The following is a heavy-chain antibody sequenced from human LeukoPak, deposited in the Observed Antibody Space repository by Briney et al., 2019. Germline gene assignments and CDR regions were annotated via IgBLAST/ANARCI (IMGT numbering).Heavy chain of an antibody. CDR2: TSYSEGT. J-gene: IGHJ4*02. Sequence: SETLSLTCTVSGGSVSRGGYYWNWIRQHPGKGLEWIGFTSYSEGTYYNPSLMSRITISVDRSQNQFSLKMRDVTAADTAVYFCATADWESFYFDSWGQGALVPVTS. D-gene: IGHD1-26*01. V-gene: IGHV4-31*03. CDR3: ATADWESFYFDS. CDR1: GGSVSRGGYY.